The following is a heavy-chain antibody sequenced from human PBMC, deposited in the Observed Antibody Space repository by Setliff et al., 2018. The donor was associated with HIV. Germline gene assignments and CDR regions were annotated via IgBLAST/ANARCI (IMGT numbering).Heavy chain of an antibody. CDR3: TRELNGHTSSHYYFGLDV. CDR2: IGTGGNT. D-gene: IGHD6-6*01. Sequence: PGGSLRLSCATSGFAFSDYDFHWVRQVKGEGLEWVSAIGTGGNTYYADTVKGLFTITRDNAKNSLSLQMNNVRAGDTAVYYCTRELNGHTSSHYYFGLDVWGQGTTVTVSS. J-gene: IGHJ6*02. CDR1: GFAFSDYD. V-gene: IGHV3-13*01.